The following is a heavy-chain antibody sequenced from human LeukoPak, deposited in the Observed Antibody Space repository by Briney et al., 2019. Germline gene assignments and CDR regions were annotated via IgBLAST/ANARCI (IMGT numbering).Heavy chain of an antibody. V-gene: IGHV1-8*01. CDR3: ARVQTYFDKVWGTSRIGGFDA. CDR2: MNPNSGNT. J-gene: IGHJ4*02. D-gene: IGHD3-16*02. Sequence: GASVKVSFKASGFTFTSYDINWVRQATGQGLEWVGWMNPNSGNTGYAQNFQGRVTMTRDNSISTAYMDLSSLTSDDTAVYYCARVQTYFDKVWGTSRIGGFDAWGQGTLVTVSS. CDR1: GFTFTSYD.